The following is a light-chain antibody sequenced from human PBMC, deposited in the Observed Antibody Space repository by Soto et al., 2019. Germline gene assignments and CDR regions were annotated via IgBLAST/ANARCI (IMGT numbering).Light chain of an antibody. Sequence: EIVLTQSPATLSLSPGERATLSCRASQSVSSYLAWYQQKPGQAPRLLIYDASNRATGIPARFSGSGSGTDFTLTIRSLEPEDFAVYYCQQYNTWPRGKFGKGAKVHI. V-gene: IGKV3-11*01. CDR3: QQYNTWPRGK. J-gene: IGKJ1*01. CDR1: QSVSSY. CDR2: DAS.